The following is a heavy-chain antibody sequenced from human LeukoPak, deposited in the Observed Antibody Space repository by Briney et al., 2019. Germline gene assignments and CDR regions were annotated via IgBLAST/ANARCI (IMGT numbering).Heavy chain of an antibody. J-gene: IGHJ6*03. Sequence: ASVKVSFKSSGYTFTGYYMHWVRQAPGQGLEWMGWINPNSGGTNYAQKFQGRVTMTRDTSISTAYMELSRLRSDDTAVYYCARDATDYYDSSGYYQLNYYYYMDVWGKGTTVTVSS. D-gene: IGHD3-22*01. CDR2: INPNSGGT. V-gene: IGHV1-2*02. CDR3: ARDATDYYDSSGYYQLNYYYYMDV. CDR1: GYTFTGYY.